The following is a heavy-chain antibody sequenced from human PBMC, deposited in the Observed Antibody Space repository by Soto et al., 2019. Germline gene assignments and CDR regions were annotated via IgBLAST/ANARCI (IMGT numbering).Heavy chain of an antibody. Sequence: GGSLRLSCAASGFTFSSYSMNWVRQAPGKGLEWVSYISSSSSTIYYADSVKGRFTISRDNSKNSLYLQMNSLRAEDTAVYYCAKDLGVVVVDATPNDYWGQGTLVTVSS. D-gene: IGHD2-15*01. CDR3: AKDLGVVVVDATPNDY. CDR2: ISSSSSTI. J-gene: IGHJ4*02. CDR1: GFTFSSYS. V-gene: IGHV3-48*01.